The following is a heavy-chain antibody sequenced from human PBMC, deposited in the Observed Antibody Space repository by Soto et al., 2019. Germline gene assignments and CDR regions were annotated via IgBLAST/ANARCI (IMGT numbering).Heavy chain of an antibody. D-gene: IGHD2-2*01. CDR2: ISAYNGNT. Sequence: ASVKVSCKASGYTFTSYGISWVRQAPGQGLEWMGWISAYNGNTNYAQKLQGRVTMTTDTSTSTAYMELRSLRSDDTAVYYCARAVAVGYCSSTSCYPSGYWGQGTLVTVSS. V-gene: IGHV1-18*01. J-gene: IGHJ4*02. CDR3: ARAVAVGYCSSTSCYPSGY. CDR1: GYTFTSYG.